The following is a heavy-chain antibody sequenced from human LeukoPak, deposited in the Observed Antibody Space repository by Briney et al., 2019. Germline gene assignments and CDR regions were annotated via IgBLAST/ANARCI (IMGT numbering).Heavy chain of an antibody. Sequence: ASVKVSCKASENTFTNYYMHWERQAPGQGLEWLGIINPNGDRTNYAQTFQGRVTMTRDTSTTTVYMELSSLRSEDTAVYYCARDMSTRVTPISYAFDVWGQGTMVTVSS. CDR1: ENTFTNYY. V-gene: IGHV1-46*01. CDR3: ARDMSTRVTPISYAFDV. D-gene: IGHD4-23*01. J-gene: IGHJ3*01. CDR2: INPNGDRT.